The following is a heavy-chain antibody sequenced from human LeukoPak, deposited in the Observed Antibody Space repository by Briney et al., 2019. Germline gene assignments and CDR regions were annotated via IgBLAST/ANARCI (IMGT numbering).Heavy chain of an antibody. CDR3: ARLSDTAMVQDTILFDY. Sequence: PSETLSLTCAVYGGSFSGYSWSWIRQPPGKGLEWIGEINHTGSTNYNPSLKSRVSISVDTSKNQFSLKLSSVTAADTAVYYCARLSDTAMVQDTILFDYWGQGTLVTVSS. J-gene: IGHJ4*02. CDR2: INHTGST. V-gene: IGHV4-34*01. D-gene: IGHD5-18*01. CDR1: GGSFSGYS.